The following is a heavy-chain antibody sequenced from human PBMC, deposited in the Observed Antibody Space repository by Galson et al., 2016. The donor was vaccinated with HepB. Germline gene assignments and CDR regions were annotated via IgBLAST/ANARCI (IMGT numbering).Heavy chain of an antibody. Sequence: SVKVSCKASGYTFTSYDIHWVRQATGQGLEWMGRMNPNSGNTGYAQKFQGRVTLTRSTSKSTVYMELSSLRSEDMAMYYCARVEYASSTGANRFDYWGQGTLVTVSS. V-gene: IGHV1-8*02. CDR1: GYTFTSYD. J-gene: IGHJ4*02. CDR3: ARVEYASSTGANRFDY. D-gene: IGHD6-6*01. CDR2: MNPNSGNT.